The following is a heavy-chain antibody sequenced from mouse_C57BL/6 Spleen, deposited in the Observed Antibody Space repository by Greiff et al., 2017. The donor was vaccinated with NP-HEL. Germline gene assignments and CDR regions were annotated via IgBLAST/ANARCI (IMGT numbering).Heavy chain of an antibody. Sequence: QVQLQQPGAELVKPGASVKLSCKASGYTFTSYWMQWVKQRPGQGLEWIGEIDPSDSYTNYNQKFKGKATLTVDTSSSTAYMQLSSLTSEDSAVYYCARGLRWGYFDVWGTGTTVTVSS. J-gene: IGHJ1*03. V-gene: IGHV1-50*01. D-gene: IGHD1-1*01. CDR1: GYTFTSYW. CDR3: ARGLRWGYFDV. CDR2: IDPSDSYT.